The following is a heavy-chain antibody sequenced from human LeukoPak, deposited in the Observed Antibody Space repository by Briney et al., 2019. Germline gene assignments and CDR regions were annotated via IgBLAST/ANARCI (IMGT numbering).Heavy chain of an antibody. CDR2: ISAYNGNT. Sequence: ASVKVSCKASGYTFTSYGISWVRQAPGQGLEWMGWISAYNGNTNYAQKLQGRVTMTTDTSTSTAYMELSSLRSEDTAVYYCASPRGYSYENPLDVWGKGTTVTVSS. CDR1: GYTFTSYG. CDR3: ASPRGYSYENPLDV. V-gene: IGHV1-18*01. D-gene: IGHD5-18*01. J-gene: IGHJ6*04.